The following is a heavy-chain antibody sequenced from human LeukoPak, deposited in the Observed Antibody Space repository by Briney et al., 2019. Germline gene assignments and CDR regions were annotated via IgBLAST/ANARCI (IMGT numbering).Heavy chain of an antibody. D-gene: IGHD1-1*01. J-gene: IGHJ4*02. V-gene: IGHV4-31*03. CDR1: GGSISSGGYY. CDR3: ARDRARMTGTTPTLYFDY. Sequence: SQTLSLTCTVSGGSISSGGYYWSWIRQHPGKGLEWIGYIYYSGSTYYNPSLKSRVTISVDTSKNQFSLKLSSVSAADTAVYYCARDRARMTGTTPTLYFDYWGQGTLVTVSS. CDR2: IYYSGST.